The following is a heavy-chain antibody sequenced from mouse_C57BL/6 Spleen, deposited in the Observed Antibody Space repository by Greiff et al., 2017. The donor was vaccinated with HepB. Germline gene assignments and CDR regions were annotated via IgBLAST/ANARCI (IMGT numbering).Heavy chain of an antibody. Sequence: VQLVESGAELVKPGASVKISCKASGYAFSSYWMNWVKQRPGKGLEWIGQIYPGDGDTNYNGKFKGKATLTADKSSSTAYMQLSSLTSEDSAVYFCARRWDGYYFDYWGQGTTLTVSS. CDR3: ARRWDGYYFDY. CDR1: GYAFSSYW. CDR2: IYPGDGDT. V-gene: IGHV1-80*01. J-gene: IGHJ2*01. D-gene: IGHD4-1*01.